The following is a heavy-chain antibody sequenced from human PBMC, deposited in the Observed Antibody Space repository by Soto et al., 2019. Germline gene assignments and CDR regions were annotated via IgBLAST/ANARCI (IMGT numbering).Heavy chain of an antibody. V-gene: IGHV4-30-4*01. CDR3: ARETWRYDFWSGYYRYYFDY. CDR1: GDSISSGDYY. J-gene: IGHJ4*02. Sequence: SETLSLTCTVSGDSISSGDYYWSWIRQPPGKGLEWIGYIYYSGSTYYNPSLKSRVTISVDTSKNQFSLKLSSVTAADTAVYYCARETWRYDFWSGYYRYYFDYWGQGNLVTVSS. D-gene: IGHD3-3*01. CDR2: IYYSGST.